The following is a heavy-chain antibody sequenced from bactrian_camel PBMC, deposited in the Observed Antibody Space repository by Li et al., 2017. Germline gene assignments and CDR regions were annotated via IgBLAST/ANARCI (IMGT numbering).Heavy chain of an antibody. CDR2: TTRARST. CDR3: AADVLPWATIAAMQWRIGS. J-gene: IGHJ6*01. CDR1: VYRYNLNS. Sequence: HVQLVESGGGSVQSGGSLRLSCTHSVYRYNLNSMGWFRQAPGKQREGVAAFTTRARSTTYANSVLGRFTISQDSAKNTLYLQMNSLKPEDTAMYYCAADVLPWATIAAMQWRIGSSGQGTQVTVS. D-gene: IGHD4*01. V-gene: IGHV3S53*01.